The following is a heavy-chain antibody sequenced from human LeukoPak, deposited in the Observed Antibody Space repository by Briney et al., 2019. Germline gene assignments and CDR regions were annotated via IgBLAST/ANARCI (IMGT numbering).Heavy chain of an antibody. CDR3: ARDCSSSCSPYYGMDV. J-gene: IGHJ6*02. Sequence: PGGSLRLSCAASGFTFSSYGMHWVRQAPGKGLEWVAVIWYDGSNKYYADSVKGRFTISRDNSKNTLYLQMNSLRAEDTAVYYCARDCSSSCSPYYGMDVWGQGTTVTVSS. CDR1: GFTFSSYG. CDR2: IWYDGSNK. V-gene: IGHV3-33*01. D-gene: IGHD2-2*01.